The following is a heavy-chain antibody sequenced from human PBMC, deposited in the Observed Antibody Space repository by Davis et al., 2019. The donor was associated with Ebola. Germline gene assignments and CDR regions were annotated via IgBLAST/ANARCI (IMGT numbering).Heavy chain of an antibody. J-gene: IGHJ3*02. D-gene: IGHD3-22*01. Sequence: PSETLSLTCAVYGGSFSGYYWSWIRQPPGKGLEWIGEINHSGSTNYNPSLKSRVTISVDTSKNQFSLKLSSVTAADTAVYYCARQIMIVVAHDAFDIWGQGTMVTVSS. CDR1: GGSFSGYY. CDR2: INHSGST. CDR3: ARQIMIVVAHDAFDI. V-gene: IGHV4-34*01.